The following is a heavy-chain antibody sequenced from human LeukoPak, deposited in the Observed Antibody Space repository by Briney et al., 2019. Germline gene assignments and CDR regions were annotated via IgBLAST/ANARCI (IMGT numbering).Heavy chain of an antibody. CDR3: AKVGYCTGGSCYYPYYYYGMDV. D-gene: IGHD2-15*01. Sequence: GGSLRLSCAASGFTVSSNYMSWVRQAPGKGLEWVAVISYDGSNKYYADSVKGRFTISRDNSKNTLYLQMNSLRAEDTAVYYCAKVGYCTGGSCYYPYYYYGMDVWGQGTTVTVSS. V-gene: IGHV3-30*18. J-gene: IGHJ6*02. CDR2: ISYDGSNK. CDR1: GFTVSSNY.